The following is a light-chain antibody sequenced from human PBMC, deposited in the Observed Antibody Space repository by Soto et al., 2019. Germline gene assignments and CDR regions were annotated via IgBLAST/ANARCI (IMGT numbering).Light chain of an antibody. V-gene: IGLV2-14*02. Sequence: QSALTQPASVSGSPGQSITISCTGTSSDVGSYNLVSWYQQYPGKAPKLMIYEVSYRPSGVSNRFSGSKSGNTASLTISGLQAEDEADYYCSSFTTSSTRVFGTGTKSPS. CDR3: SSFTTSSTRV. CDR2: EVS. CDR1: SSDVGSYNL. J-gene: IGLJ1*01.